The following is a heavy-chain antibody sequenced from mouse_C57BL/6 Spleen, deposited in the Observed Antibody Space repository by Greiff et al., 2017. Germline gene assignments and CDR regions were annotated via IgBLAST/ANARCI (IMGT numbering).Heavy chain of an antibody. CDR3: ATRGYDYDERFAY. Sequence: EVQLQQSGPELVKPGASVKISCKASGYTFTDYYMNWVKQSHGKSLEWIGDINPNNGGTSYNQKFKGKATLTVDKSSSTAYMELRSLTSEDSAVYYCATRGYDYDERFAYWGQGTLVTVSA. J-gene: IGHJ3*01. CDR1: GYTFTDYY. CDR2: INPNNGGT. V-gene: IGHV1-26*01. D-gene: IGHD2-4*01.